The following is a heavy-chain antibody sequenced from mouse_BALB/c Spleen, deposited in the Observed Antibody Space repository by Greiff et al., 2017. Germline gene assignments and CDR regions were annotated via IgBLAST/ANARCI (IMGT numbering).Heavy chain of an antibody. Sequence: EVKVVESGGGLVKPGGSLKLSCAASGFTFSSYAMSWVRQTPEKRLEWVASISSGGSTYYPDSVKGRFTISRDNARNILYLQMSSLRSEDTAMYYCARNYEGAMDYWGQGTSVTVSS. CDR2: ISSGGST. V-gene: IGHV5-6-5*01. CDR3: ARNYEGAMDY. CDR1: GFTFSSYA. J-gene: IGHJ4*01. D-gene: IGHD1-1*01.